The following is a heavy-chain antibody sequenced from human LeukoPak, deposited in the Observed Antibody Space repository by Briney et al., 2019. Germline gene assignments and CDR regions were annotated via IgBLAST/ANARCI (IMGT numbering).Heavy chain of an antibody. CDR2: ISGSGGST. J-gene: IGHJ4*02. D-gene: IGHD3-10*01. CDR3: AKDWAPEYYYYGSGSPGWYFDY. V-gene: IGHV3-23*01. Sequence: GGSLRLSCAASGFTFSSYAMSWVRQAPGKGLEWVSAISGSGGSTYYADSVKGRFTISRDNSKNTLYLQMDSLRAEDTAVYYCAKDWAPEYYYYGSGSPGWYFDYWGQGTLVTVSS. CDR1: GFTFSSYA.